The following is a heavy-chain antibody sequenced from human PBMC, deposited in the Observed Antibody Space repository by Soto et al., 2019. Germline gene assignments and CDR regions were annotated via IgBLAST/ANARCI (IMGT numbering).Heavy chain of an antibody. V-gene: IGHV3-30-3*02. Sequence: QVQLVASGGGVGQPGRSLRLSCAASGFDFSNHAMHWVRQPPGKAPEWLATISFDGGDEFYADSVKGRFTISRDNSKSTLSMHMNSLRAEDTAVYYCVKFCGGDCYKYWGQGTLVTVSS. J-gene: IGHJ4*02. CDR1: GFDFSNHA. CDR2: ISFDGGDE. D-gene: IGHD2-21*02. CDR3: VKFCGGDCYKY.